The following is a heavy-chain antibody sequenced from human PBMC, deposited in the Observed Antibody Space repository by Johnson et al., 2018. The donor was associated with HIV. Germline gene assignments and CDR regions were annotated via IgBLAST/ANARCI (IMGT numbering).Heavy chain of an antibody. D-gene: IGHD6-13*01. J-gene: IGHJ3*02. CDR3: AKDQWSSSWTNDAFDI. CDR1: GFTFSDYS. Sequence: QMQLVESGGNVVQPGRSQRLSCAASGFTFSDYSMHWVRQAPGKGLEWVAIISNDGSNTYFADSVKGRFTISRDNSKNTLYLQMNSLRAEDTAVYYCAKDQWSSSWTNDAFDIWGQGTMVTVSS. V-gene: IGHV3-30*07. CDR2: ISNDGSNT.